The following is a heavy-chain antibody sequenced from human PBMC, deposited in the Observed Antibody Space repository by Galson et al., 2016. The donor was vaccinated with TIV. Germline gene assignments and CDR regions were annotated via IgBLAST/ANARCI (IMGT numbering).Heavy chain of an antibody. CDR3: ARERRDYYFGMDV. CDR2: IYYNGPT. Sequence: ESLSLTCTVSGVSISGHYWTWTRQPPGKGMEWNGFIYYNGPTNYRPSLKSRVTFSVDTFKNQVSLKLTSVTAADTAVYYGARERRDYYFGMDVCGQGITVIVSS. V-gene: IGHV4-59*11. CDR1: GVSISGHY. J-gene: IGHJ6*02.